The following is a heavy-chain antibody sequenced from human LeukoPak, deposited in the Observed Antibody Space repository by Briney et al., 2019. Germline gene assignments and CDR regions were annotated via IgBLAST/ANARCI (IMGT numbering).Heavy chain of an antibody. J-gene: IGHJ3*02. CDR1: GGSISSSSYY. CDR2: IYYSGST. CDR3: ARGPYSYDSSGAFDI. D-gene: IGHD3-22*01. Sequence: SGTLSLTCTVSGGSISSSSYYWGWIRQPPGKGLEWIGSIYYSGSTYYNPSLKSRVTISVDTSKSQFSLKLSSVTAADTAVYFCARGPYSYDSSGAFDIWGQGTMVTVSS. V-gene: IGHV4-39*07.